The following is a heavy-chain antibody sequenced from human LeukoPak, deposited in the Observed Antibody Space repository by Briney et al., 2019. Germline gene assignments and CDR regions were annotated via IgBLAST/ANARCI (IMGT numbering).Heavy chain of an antibody. CDR3: AKEGYNMGFDY. CDR1: GFTFRAYS. D-gene: IGHD1-14*01. V-gene: IGHV3-21*01. Sequence: GGSLRLSCAASGFTFRAYSMNWVRQAPGKGLEWVSSTNNRGSDTYYADSVKGRFTISRDNSKNTLYLQMNSLRAEDTAVYYCAKEGYNMGFDYWGQGTLVTVSS. J-gene: IGHJ4*02. CDR2: TNNRGSDT.